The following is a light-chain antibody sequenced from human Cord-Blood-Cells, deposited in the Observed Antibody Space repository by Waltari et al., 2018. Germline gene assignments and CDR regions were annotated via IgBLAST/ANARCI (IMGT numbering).Light chain of an antibody. CDR3: QQYNNWPPVT. CDR2: GAS. Sequence: EIVLTQSPATLSVSPGERATLSCRASQSVSSNLAWYQQKPGQAPRLLIYGASTRATGIPARFSGSGSGTEFTLTISSLQSEDFAVYYCQQYNNWPPVTFGQGTKVEIK. V-gene: IGKV3-15*01. J-gene: IGKJ1*01. CDR1: QSVSSN.